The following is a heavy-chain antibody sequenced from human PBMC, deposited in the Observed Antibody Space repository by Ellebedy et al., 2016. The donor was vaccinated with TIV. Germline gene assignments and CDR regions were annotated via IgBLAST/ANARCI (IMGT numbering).Heavy chain of an antibody. J-gene: IGHJ4*02. V-gene: IGHV3-23*01. D-gene: IGHD3-3*01. Sequence: GGSLRLXXAASGFTFSSYAMSWVRQAPGKGLEWVSSIGTNGPPTNYADSVKGRFTISRDNSKNTLHLQMNSLRDEDTALYYCAKAPTDFWSGFYRDYWGQGTLVTVSS. CDR3: AKAPTDFWSGFYRDY. CDR2: IGTNGPPT. CDR1: GFTFSSYA.